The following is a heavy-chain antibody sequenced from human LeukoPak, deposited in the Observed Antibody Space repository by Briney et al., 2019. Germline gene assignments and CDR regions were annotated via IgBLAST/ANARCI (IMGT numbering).Heavy chain of an antibody. V-gene: IGHV3-23*01. Sequence: GGSLRLSCAASGFTVSSKYMSWVRQAPGKGLEWVSAISGSGGSTYYADSVKGQFTISRDNSKNTLYLQMNSLRAEDTAVYYCAKGGLGASLDYWGQGTLVTVSS. D-gene: IGHD3-16*01. J-gene: IGHJ4*02. CDR1: GFTVSSKY. CDR3: AKGGLGASLDY. CDR2: ISGSGGST.